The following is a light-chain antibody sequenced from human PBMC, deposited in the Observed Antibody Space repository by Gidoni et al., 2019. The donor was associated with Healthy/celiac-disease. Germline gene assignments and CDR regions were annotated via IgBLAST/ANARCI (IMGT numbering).Light chain of an antibody. CDR2: GAS. J-gene: IGKJ1*01. CDR1: QSVSSN. V-gene: IGKV3-15*01. CDR3: QQYNNCLWT. Sequence: IVMTQPPATLSVSPGERATLSCRASQSVSSNLAWYQQKPGQAPRLLIYGASTRATGIPARFSGSGSGTEFTLTISSLQSEDFAVYYCQQYNNCLWTFGQGTKVEIK.